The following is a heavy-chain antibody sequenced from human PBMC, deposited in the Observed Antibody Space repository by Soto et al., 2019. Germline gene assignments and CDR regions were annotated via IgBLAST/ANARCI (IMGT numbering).Heavy chain of an antibody. J-gene: IGHJ5*02. CDR3: ATSLQLWSQNWFDP. CDR2: INHSGST. D-gene: IGHD5-18*01. Sequence: SETLSLTCAVYGGSFSGYYWSWIRQPPGKGLEWIGEINHSGSTNYNPSLKSRVTIAVDTSKNQCSLKLSSVTAADTAVYYCATSLQLWSQNWFDPWGQGTLVTVSS. CDR1: GGSFSGYY. V-gene: IGHV4-34*01.